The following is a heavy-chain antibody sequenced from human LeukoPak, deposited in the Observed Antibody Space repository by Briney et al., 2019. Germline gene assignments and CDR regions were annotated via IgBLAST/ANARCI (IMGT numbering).Heavy chain of an antibody. V-gene: IGHV4-59*12. Sequence: SETLSLTCTVSGGSISSYYWSWIRQPPGKGLEWIGYIYYSGSTNYNPSLKSRVTISVDTSKNQFSLKLSSVTAADTAVYYCARLGYDYVWGRDSIDAFDIWGQGTMVTVSS. CDR3: ARLGYDYVWGRDSIDAFDI. CDR2: IYYSGST. D-gene: IGHD3-16*01. J-gene: IGHJ3*02. CDR1: GGSISSYY.